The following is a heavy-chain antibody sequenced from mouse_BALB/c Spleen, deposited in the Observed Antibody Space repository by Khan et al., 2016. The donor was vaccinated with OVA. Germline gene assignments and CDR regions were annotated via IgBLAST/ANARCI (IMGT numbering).Heavy chain of an antibody. J-gene: IGHJ3*01. CDR3: SRAGRWFDY. V-gene: IGHV3-6*02. Sequence: EVQLQESGPGLVKPSQSLSLTCSVTGYSITSAYYWYWIRQFPGDQLEWVGYITSGDTFNYNPSLKNRITITRDTSKNQSFLNLNSVTPEDTATYYCSRAGRWFDYWGQGTLVIVSA. CDR1: GYSITSAYY. CDR2: ITSGDTF.